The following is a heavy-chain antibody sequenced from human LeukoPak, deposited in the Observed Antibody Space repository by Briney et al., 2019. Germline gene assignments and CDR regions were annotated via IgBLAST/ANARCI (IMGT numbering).Heavy chain of an antibody. Sequence: GASVTVSCKASGYTFISYYMHWVRQAPGQGLEWMGIINPSGGSTNYAQKFQGRVTMTKDTSTSTVYMELNSLRSEDTAVYYCARAANYDSSGYYFDYWGQGTLVTVSS. CDR3: ARAANYDSSGYYFDY. J-gene: IGHJ4*02. D-gene: IGHD3-22*01. CDR2: INPSGGST. V-gene: IGHV1-46*01. CDR1: GYTFISYY.